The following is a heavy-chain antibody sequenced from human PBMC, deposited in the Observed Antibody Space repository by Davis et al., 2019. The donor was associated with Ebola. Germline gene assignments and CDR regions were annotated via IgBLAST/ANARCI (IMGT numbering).Heavy chain of an antibody. J-gene: IGHJ3*02. CDR2: IYYSGST. CDR1: GGSISSGGYS. Sequence: MPSETLSLTCEVSGGSISSGGYSWGWIRQPPGKGLEWIGSIYYSGSTYYNPSLKSRVTISVDTSKNQFSLKLSSVTAADTAVYYCAREGSPYAFDIWGQGTMVTVSS. V-gene: IGHV4-39*02. CDR3: AREGSPYAFDI.